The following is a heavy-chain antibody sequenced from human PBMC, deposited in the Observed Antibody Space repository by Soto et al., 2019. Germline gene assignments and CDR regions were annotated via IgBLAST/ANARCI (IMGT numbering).Heavy chain of an antibody. J-gene: IGHJ4*02. Sequence: QVQLVQSGAEVKKPGSSVKVSCKASGGTFSSYTISWVRQAPGLGLEWMGRIIPILGIANYAQKFQGRVTITADKSTSTAYMELSSLRSEDTAVYYCARAGYEWELGKWGQGTLVTVSS. CDR1: GGTFSSYT. D-gene: IGHD1-26*01. V-gene: IGHV1-69*02. CDR2: IIPILGIA. CDR3: ARAGYEWELGK.